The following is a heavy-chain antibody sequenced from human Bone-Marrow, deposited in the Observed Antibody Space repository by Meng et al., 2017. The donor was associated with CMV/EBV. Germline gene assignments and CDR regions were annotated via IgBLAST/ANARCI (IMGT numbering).Heavy chain of an antibody. D-gene: IGHD1-26*01. CDR2: ITHSGST. CDR1: GAPFSGY. J-gene: IGHJ4*02. V-gene: IGHV4-34*01. CDR3: APGFRSWSGSYSS. Sequence: VHLQQWGEGLLKPSETLSLPCGVYGAPFSGYWSWVRQPPGKGLEWIGEITHSGSTNYNVSLKSRVTISIDTSKNQFSLKLSFVTATDTAVYYCAPGFRSWSGSYSSWGQGTLVTVSS.